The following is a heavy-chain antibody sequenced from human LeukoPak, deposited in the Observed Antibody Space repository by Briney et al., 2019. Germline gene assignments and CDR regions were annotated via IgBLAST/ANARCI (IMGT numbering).Heavy chain of an antibody. D-gene: IGHD2-21*01. CDR1: GGSISRGSYF. J-gene: IGHJ4*02. CDR3: ARGGIPDY. Sequence: SQTLSLTCTVSGGSISRGSYFWSWIRQPAGKGLEWIGRFYTSGTPNYNPSLKSRVTISVDTSRNQFFLKLSSVTAADTAVYYCARGGIPDYWGQGILVTVSS. CDR2: FYTSGTP. V-gene: IGHV4-61*02.